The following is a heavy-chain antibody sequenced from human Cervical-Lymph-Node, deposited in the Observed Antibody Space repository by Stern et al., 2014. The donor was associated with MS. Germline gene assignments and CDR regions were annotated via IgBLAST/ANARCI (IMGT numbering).Heavy chain of an antibody. CDR2: ISWNSNNI. D-gene: IGHD3-16*02. CDR3: AKDISERHYYFDS. Sequence: VQLVESGGGLVQPGRSLRLSCAASGFTFADCAMHWVRQAPGKGLEWVSGISWNSNNIGYADSVRGRFTISRDNAKISLYLQMNGLRPEDTALYYCAKDISERHYYFDSWGEGTLVTVSS. V-gene: IGHV3-9*01. CDR1: GFTFADCA. J-gene: IGHJ4*02.